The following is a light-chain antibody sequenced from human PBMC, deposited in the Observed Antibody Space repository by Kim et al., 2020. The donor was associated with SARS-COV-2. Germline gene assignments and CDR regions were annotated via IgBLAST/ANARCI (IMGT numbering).Light chain of an antibody. CDR3: QVWDSSSDQV. CDR1: NIGSKS. J-gene: IGLJ3*02. CDR2: YDS. V-gene: IGLV3-21*04. Sequence: VAPGKTARITCGGNNIGSKSVHWYQQKPGQAPVLVIYYDSDRPSGTPERFSGSNSGNTATLTISRVEAGDEADYYCQVWDSSSDQVFGGGTQLTVL.